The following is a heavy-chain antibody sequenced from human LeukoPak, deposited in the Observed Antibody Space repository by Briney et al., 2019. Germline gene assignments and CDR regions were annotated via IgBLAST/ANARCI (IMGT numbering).Heavy chain of an antibody. V-gene: IGHV3-30*18. CDR3: AKSGRGRHTFPSVIDY. D-gene: IGHD3-16*01. CDR2: ISYDGSNK. CDR1: GFTFSSYG. J-gene: IGHJ4*02. Sequence: GGSLRLSCAASGFTFSSYGMHWVRQAPGKGLEWVAVISYDGSNKYYADSVKGGFTISRDNSKNTLYLQMNSLRAEDTAVYYCAKSGRGRHTFPSVIDYWGQGTLVTVSS.